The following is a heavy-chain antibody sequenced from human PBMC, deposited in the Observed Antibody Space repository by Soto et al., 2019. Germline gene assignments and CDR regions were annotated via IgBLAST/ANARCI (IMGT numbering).Heavy chain of an antibody. J-gene: IGHJ4*02. CDR3: ARDWGYRYGYEGY. Sequence: SXKVSFKASGYTXNSYGIRLVRQAHGQGLEWMGWISAYNCNTNYAQKLQGRVTMTTDTYTSTAYIEMRSMRSDDKAVYYCARDWGYRYGYEGYWGQGTLVTV. V-gene: IGHV1-18*04. D-gene: IGHD5-18*01. CDR2: ISAYNCNT. CDR1: GYTXNSYG.